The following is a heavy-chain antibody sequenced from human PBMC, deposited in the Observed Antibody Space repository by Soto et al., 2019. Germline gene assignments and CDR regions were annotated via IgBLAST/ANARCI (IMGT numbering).Heavy chain of an antibody. J-gene: IGHJ4*02. D-gene: IGHD3-16*01. V-gene: IGHV3-74*01. Sequence: DVQLVESGGGLVRPGGSLRLSCAASGFTFSSYWMHWVHQVPGKGLVWVSRINEYGSVINYADSVKGRFTIFRDNSKNTLYLEMNSLSAEDAAVYYCTSDIGGRGAYWGQGTLVTVSS. CDR1: GFTFSSYW. CDR3: TSDIGGRGAY. CDR2: INEYGSVI.